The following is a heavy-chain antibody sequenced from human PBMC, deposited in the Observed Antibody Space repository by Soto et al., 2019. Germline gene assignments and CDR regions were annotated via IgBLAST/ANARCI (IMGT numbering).Heavy chain of an antibody. CDR3: ARDTHTALDY. Sequence: EVQLVESGGGLVQPGGSLRLSCSASGFTFSIHEMNWVRQAPGKGLEWVGRIRNRGQSHIADYAASVKGRFTMSRDDSENSLHLQMNSLKTEDTAVYYCARDTHTALDYWGQGTLVTVSS. J-gene: IGHJ4*02. CDR1: GFTFSIHE. CDR2: IRNRGQSHIA. D-gene: IGHD2-2*02. V-gene: IGHV3-72*01.